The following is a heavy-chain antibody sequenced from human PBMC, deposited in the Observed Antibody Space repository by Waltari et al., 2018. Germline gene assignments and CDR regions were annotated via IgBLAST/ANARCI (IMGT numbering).Heavy chain of an antibody. J-gene: IGHJ4*02. CDR2: LWYDGSNK. CDR3: ARDRADTYTLDY. V-gene: IGHV3-33*01. D-gene: IGHD4-4*01. Sequence: QVQLVESGGGVVQPGRSLSLSCAASGFTFSSYGKHWVRQAPGKGLGLVAVLWYDGSNKYYADSVKGRFTISRDNSKNTLYLQMNSLRAEDTAVYYCARDRADTYTLDYWGQGTLVTVSS. CDR1: GFTFSSYG.